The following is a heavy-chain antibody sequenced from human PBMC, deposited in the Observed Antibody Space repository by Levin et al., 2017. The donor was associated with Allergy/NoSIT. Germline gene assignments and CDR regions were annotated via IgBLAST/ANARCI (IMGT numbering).Heavy chain of an antibody. CDR2: IYYSGST. CDR1: GGSISSSNYY. CDR3: ARCLRYCSSTSCYLHGMDV. J-gene: IGHJ6*02. D-gene: IGHD2-2*01. Sequence: PSETLSLTCTVSGGSISSSNYYWGWIRQPPGKGLEWIGNIYYSGSTYYDPSLKSRVTISVDTSKNQFSLKLSSVTAADTAVYYCARCLRYCSSTSCYLHGMDVWGQGTTVTVSS. V-gene: IGHV4-39*01.